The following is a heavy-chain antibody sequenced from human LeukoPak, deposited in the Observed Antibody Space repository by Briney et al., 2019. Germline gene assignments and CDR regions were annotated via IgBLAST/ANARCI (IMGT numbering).Heavy chain of an antibody. Sequence: GAPVKVSCKASGGTFSSYAISWVRQAPGQGLEWMGGIIPIFGTANYAQKFQGRVTITADESTSTAYMELSSLRSEDTAVYYCASTYSSSWYEEYYYGMDVWGQGTTVTVSS. CDR3: ASTYSSSWYEEYYYGMDV. CDR2: IIPIFGTA. J-gene: IGHJ6*02. D-gene: IGHD6-13*01. V-gene: IGHV1-69*13. CDR1: GGTFSSYA.